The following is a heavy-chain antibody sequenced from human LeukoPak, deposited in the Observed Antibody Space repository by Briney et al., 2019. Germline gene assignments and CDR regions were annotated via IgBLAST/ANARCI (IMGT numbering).Heavy chain of an antibody. CDR1: GFTVSSNY. D-gene: IGHD6-13*01. J-gene: IGHJ4*02. CDR3: ARGVVFIAAAGGYYFDY. V-gene: IGHV3-53*01. CDR2: IYSGGST. Sequence: GGSLRLSCAASGFTVSSNYMSWVRQAPGKGLEWVSVIYSGGSTYYADSVKGRFTISRDNSKNTLYLQMNSLRAEDTAVYYCARGVVFIAAAGGYYFDYWGQGTLVTVPS.